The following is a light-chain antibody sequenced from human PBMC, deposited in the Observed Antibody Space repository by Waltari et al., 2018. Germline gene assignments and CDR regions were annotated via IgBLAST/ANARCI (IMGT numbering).Light chain of an antibody. Sequence: QSALTQPASVSGSPGQSIPISCTGTSSDVGGYHYVSWYQPHPGKAPKLMIYDVSNRPSGVSNRFSGSKSGNTASLTISGLQAEDEADYYCSSYTSSSTLYVFGTGTKVTVL. CDR2: DVS. J-gene: IGLJ1*01. CDR3: SSYTSSSTLYV. CDR1: SSDVGGYHY. V-gene: IGLV2-14*03.